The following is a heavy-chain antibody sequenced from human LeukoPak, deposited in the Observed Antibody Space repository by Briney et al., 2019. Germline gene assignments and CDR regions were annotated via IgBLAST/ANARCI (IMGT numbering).Heavy chain of an antibody. Sequence: ASVKVSCKTSGFTFTDFYLHWVRQAPGQGLEWMGWVNPTNGATNYAQKFQGRVTMTTDTSTYTAYMELSWLSSDDTAVYYCARPRIDSGGYYYGHWGQGTLVTVSP. CDR2: VNPTNGAT. D-gene: IGHD3-22*01. V-gene: IGHV1-2*02. J-gene: IGHJ4*02. CDR3: ARPRIDSGGYYYGH. CDR1: GFTFTDFY.